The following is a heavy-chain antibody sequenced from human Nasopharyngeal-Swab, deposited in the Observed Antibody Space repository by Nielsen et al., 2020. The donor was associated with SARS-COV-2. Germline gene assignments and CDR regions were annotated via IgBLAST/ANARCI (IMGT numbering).Heavy chain of an antibody. J-gene: IGHJ6*02. V-gene: IGHV1-2*04. Sequence: ASVKVSCKASGYTFTSYYMHWVRQAPGQGLEWMGWINPNSGGTNYAQKFQGWVTMTRDTSISTAYMELSRLRSDDTAVYYCARDQGSNPDYYGMDVWGQGTTVTVSS. D-gene: IGHD4-11*01. CDR2: INPNSGGT. CDR1: GYTFTSYY. CDR3: ARDQGSNPDYYGMDV.